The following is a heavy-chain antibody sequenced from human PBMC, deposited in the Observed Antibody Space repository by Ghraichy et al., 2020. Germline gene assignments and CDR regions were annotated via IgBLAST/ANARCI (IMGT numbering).Heavy chain of an antibody. CDR1: GGSINSSSYY. J-gene: IGHJ5*02. CDR3: ERQSGGGNRNWFDP. CDR2: IYYNGTT. V-gene: IGHV4-39*01. Sequence: SETLSLTCTVSGGSINSSSYYWSWIRQPPGKGLEWIGIIYYNGTTYYNPSLKSRVTISVDTSKNQFSLKLSSVTAADTAVYYCERQSGGGNRNWFDPWGQGTLVVVSS. D-gene: IGHD4-23*01.